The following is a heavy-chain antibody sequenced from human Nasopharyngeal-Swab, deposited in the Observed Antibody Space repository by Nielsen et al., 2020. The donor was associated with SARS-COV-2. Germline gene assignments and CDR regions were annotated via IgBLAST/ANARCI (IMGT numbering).Heavy chain of an antibody. CDR2: IWYDGSNK. D-gene: IGHD4-23*01. Sequence: GESLKISCEASGFTFSSYEMHWVRQAPGKGLEWVAVIWYDGSNKYYADSVKGRFTISRDNSKNTVYLQMNSLRAEDTAVYYCAAAPSGDYGGYWGQGTLVTVSS. V-gene: IGHV3-33*08. J-gene: IGHJ4*02. CDR1: GFTFSSYE. CDR3: AAAPSGDYGGY.